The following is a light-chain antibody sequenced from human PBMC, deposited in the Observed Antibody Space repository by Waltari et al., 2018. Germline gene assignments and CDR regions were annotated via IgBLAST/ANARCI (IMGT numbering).Light chain of an antibody. CDR2: DTS. V-gene: IGKV3-11*01. CDR1: QSVSTF. Sequence: EIVLTQSPATLSLSPGERATLSCRASQSVSTFLAWYQQRPGQAPSLLIYDTSNRSTGIPARFSGSGSETDFTLTISSLEPEDFAVYYCQQRINWPLTFGGGTKVEIK. J-gene: IGKJ4*01. CDR3: QQRINWPLT.